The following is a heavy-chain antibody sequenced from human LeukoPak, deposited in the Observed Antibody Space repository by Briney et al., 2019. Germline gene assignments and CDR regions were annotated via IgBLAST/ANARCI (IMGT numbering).Heavy chain of an antibody. CDR2: IYHTGSA. V-gene: IGHV4-59*08. CDR1: GGSISSYY. CDR3: ARWFCVTDTCLHMDV. D-gene: IGHD3-22*01. Sequence: SETLSLTCTVSGGSISSYYWSWIRQPPGKGLEWIGYIYHTGSAAYNPSLKSRVTMSVDTSKNQFTLKLSSVTAADTAVYYCARWFCVTDTCLHMDVLGKGTTVTVSS. J-gene: IGHJ6*03.